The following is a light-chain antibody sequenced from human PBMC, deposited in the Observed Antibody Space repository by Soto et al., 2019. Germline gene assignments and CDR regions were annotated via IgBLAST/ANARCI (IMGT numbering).Light chain of an antibody. CDR2: DVS. CDR1: SSDVGGYDY. Sequence: ALTQPRSVSGSLGQSVAISCTGTSSDVGGYDYVSWFQQHPGKAPKLMIYDVSKRPSGVPDRFSGSKSGNTASLTISGLQAEDEADYYCCSYAGSPYVFGTGTKVTVL. V-gene: IGLV2-11*01. CDR3: CSYAGSPYV. J-gene: IGLJ1*01.